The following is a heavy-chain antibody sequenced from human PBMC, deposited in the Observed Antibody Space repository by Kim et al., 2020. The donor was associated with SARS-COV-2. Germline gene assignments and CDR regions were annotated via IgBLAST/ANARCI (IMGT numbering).Heavy chain of an antibody. D-gene: IGHD3-3*01. CDR3: ARGQYDFWSGYSPGWFDP. Sequence: SETLSLTCAVYGGSFSGYYWSWIRQPPGKGLEWIGEINHSGSTNYNPSLKSRVTISVDTSKNQFSLKLSSVTAADTAVYYCARGQYDFWSGYSPGWFDPWGQGTLVTVSS. CDR2: INHSGST. CDR1: GGSFSGYY. V-gene: IGHV4-34*01. J-gene: IGHJ5*02.